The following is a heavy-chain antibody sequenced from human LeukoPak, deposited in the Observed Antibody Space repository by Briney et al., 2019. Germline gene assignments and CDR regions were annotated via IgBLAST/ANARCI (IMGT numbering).Heavy chain of an antibody. V-gene: IGHV5-51*01. CDR1: GYSFTNYW. CDR3: ARQKRGYSYGEFDY. D-gene: IGHD5-18*01. J-gene: IGHJ4*02. Sequence: GESLQISLKGSGYSFTNYWIGWVRQMPGKGLEGMGIIYHGDSDTRYSPSFQGQVTISTDKSNSTAYLQWSSLKASDTAMYYCARQKRGYSYGEFDYWGQGTLVTVSS. CDR2: IYHGDSDT.